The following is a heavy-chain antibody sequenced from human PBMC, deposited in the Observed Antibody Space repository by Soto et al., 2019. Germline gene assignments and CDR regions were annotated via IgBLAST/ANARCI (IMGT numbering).Heavy chain of an antibody. V-gene: IGHV3-33*01. CDR2: IWYDGSNK. D-gene: IGHD6-19*01. J-gene: IGHJ4*02. Sequence: QVQLVESGGGVVQPGRSLRLSCAASGFTFSSYGMHWVRQAPGKGLEWVAVIWYDGSNKYYADSVKGRFTISRDNSKNTLYLQMNSLRAEDTAVYSCARSSGWYTYFDYWGQGTLVTVSS. CDR1: GFTFSSYG. CDR3: ARSSGWYTYFDY.